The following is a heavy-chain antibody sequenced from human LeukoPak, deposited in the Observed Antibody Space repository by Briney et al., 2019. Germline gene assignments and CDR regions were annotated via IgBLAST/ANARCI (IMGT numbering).Heavy chain of an antibody. CDR3: ATHNLFRFEY. CDR1: GFTFRTYW. Sequence: GGSLRLSCAASGFTFRTYWMTWVRQAPGKGLEWVANINEDGSAQYYMDSVEGRFTISRDNAKNSLYLQVNTLRPKDTAVYYCATHNLFRFEYWGQGTLVTVRS. V-gene: IGHV3-7*01. J-gene: IGHJ4*02. CDR2: INEDGSAQ. D-gene: IGHD2-21*01.